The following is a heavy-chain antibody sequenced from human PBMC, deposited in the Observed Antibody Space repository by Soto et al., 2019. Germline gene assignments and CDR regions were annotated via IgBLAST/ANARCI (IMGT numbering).Heavy chain of an antibody. D-gene: IGHD3-16*02. CDR3: ARKFQNWGSYRPDSVAWFAS. J-gene: IGHJ5*01. CDR2: ISAYNGNT. Sequence: SSWAHQYTGQGLEWMGWISAYNGNTNYAQKLQGRVTMTTDTSTSTAYMELRSLRSDDTAVYYCARKFQNWGSYRPDSVAWFASLGQGTLVTV. V-gene: IGHV1-18*01.